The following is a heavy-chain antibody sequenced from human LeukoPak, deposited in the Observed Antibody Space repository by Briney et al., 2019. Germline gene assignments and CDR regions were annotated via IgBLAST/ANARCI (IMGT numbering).Heavy chain of an antibody. D-gene: IGHD6-13*01. J-gene: IGHJ4*02. CDR1: GFTFSSYS. V-gene: IGHV3-21*01. Sequence: GGSLRLSCAASGFTFSSYSMSWVRQAPGKGLEWVSSISSSSSSYIYYADSVKGRFTISRDNAKNSLYLQMNSLRAEDTAVYYCARDRDSSSWYPDYWGQGTLVTVSS. CDR3: ARDRDSSSWYPDY. CDR2: ISSSSSSYI.